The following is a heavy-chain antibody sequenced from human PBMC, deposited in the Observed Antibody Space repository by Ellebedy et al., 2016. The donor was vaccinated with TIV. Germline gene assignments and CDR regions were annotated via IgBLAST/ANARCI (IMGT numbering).Heavy chain of an antibody. D-gene: IGHD4-17*01. CDR3: AREVQDYGDYLNWFDP. CDR2: IYYSGST. J-gene: IGHJ5*02. V-gene: IGHV4-61*01. Sequence: SETLSLXXTVSGGSVSSGSYYWSWIRQPPGKGLEWIGYIYYSGSTNYNPSLKSRVTISVDTSKNQFSLKLSSVTAADTAVYYCAREVQDYGDYLNWFDPWGQGTLVTVSS. CDR1: GGSVSSGSYY.